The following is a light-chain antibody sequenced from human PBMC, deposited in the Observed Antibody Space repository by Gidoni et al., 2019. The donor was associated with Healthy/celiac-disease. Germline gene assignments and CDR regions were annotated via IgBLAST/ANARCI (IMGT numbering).Light chain of an antibody. Sequence: EIVLTQSPATLSLSPGETATLSCRASQNVVNYLAWYQQKPGQAPRLLIYDASNRATGIPARFSGSVSGTDFTLTISSLGPEDFAVYYCHQRSIWPLGTFXQXTKVXIK. V-gene: IGKV3-11*01. J-gene: IGKJ1*01. CDR1: QNVVNY. CDR2: DAS. CDR3: HQRSIWPLGT.